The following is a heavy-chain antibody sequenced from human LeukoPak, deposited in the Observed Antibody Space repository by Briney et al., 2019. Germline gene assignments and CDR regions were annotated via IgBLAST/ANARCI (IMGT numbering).Heavy chain of an antibody. CDR2: IYYSGST. J-gene: IGHJ5*02. D-gene: IGHD4-17*01. CDR1: GGSISSSSYY. Sequence: SETLSLTCTVSGGSISSSSYYWGWIRQPPGKGLEWIGNIYYSGSTYYNPSLKSRVTISVDTSKNQFSLKLSSATAAGTAVYYCVRTVIPGWFDPWGQGTLVTVSS. CDR3: VRTVIPGWFDP. V-gene: IGHV4-39*07.